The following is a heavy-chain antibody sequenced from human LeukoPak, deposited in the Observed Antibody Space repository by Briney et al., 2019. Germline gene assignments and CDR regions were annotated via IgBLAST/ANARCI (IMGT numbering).Heavy chain of an antibody. CDR3: AKVAYDILTGYYKEYYYGMDV. J-gene: IGHJ6*02. V-gene: IGHV3-23*01. Sequence: GGSLRLSCAASGFTFSSYAMSWVRQAPGKGLEWVSTSGSGDSTSYADSVKGRFTISRDNSKTTLYLQTNSLRAEDTAVYYCAKVAYDILTGYYKEYYYGMDVWGQGTTVTVSS. CDR2: SGSGDST. D-gene: IGHD3-9*01. CDR1: GFTFSSYA.